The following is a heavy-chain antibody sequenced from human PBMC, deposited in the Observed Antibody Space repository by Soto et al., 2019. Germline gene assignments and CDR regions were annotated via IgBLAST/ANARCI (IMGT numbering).Heavy chain of an antibody. J-gene: IGHJ4*02. Sequence: GESLKISCKASGYSFTFYWVAWVRQMPGKGLEWMGRIDPSDSYTNYSPSFQGHVTISADKSISTAYLQWSSLKASDTAMYYCARLQAAAGDNDLTFDYWGQGTLVTVSS. CDR1: GYSFTFYW. CDR2: IDPSDSYT. V-gene: IGHV5-10-1*01. D-gene: IGHD6-13*01. CDR3: ARLQAAAGDNDLTFDY.